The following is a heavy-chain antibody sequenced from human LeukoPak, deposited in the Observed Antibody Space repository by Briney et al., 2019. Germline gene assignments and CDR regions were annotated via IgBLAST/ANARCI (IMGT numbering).Heavy chain of an antibody. CDR3: ARAGSSSHHYYYYMDV. CDR2: ISSRGVYI. V-gene: IGHV3-21*01. J-gene: IGHJ6*03. Sequence: PGGSLRLSCAASGFTFSAYTMNWVRQAPGKGLEWVSSISSRGVYIYHADSVRGRFTISRDNAKNSLYLQMHSLSAEDTAVYYCARAGSSSHHYYYYMDVWGKGTTVSVSS. CDR1: GFTFSAYT. D-gene: IGHD6-6*01.